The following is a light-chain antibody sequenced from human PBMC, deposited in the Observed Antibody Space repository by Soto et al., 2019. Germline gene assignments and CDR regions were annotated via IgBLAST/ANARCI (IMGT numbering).Light chain of an antibody. CDR1: QSVSSN. J-gene: IGKJ4*01. Sequence: EIVMTQSPATLSVSPGERATLSCRASQSVSSNLAWYQQKPGQAPRLLIYGASTRATGIPARFSGSGSGTEFTLTISSLQSEDFAVYYCQQYNNWPSLTFRGGNKVEIK. CDR2: GAS. V-gene: IGKV3-15*01. CDR3: QQYNNWPSLT.